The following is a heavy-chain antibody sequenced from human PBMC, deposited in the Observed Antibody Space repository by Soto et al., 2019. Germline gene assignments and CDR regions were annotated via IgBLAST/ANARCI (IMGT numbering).Heavy chain of an antibody. V-gene: IGHV5-51*01. CDR3: ARGPSDRYFFDY. J-gene: IGHJ4*02. D-gene: IGHD2-21*02. Sequence: GESLKISCKGSGYGFSNYWIGWVRQMPGKGLEWMGIIYPGDSDTRYSPSFQGQVSISADKSISTAYLQWSSLKAPDTAMYYCARGPSDRYFFDYWGQGALVTVSS. CDR2: IYPGDSDT. CDR1: GYGFSNYW.